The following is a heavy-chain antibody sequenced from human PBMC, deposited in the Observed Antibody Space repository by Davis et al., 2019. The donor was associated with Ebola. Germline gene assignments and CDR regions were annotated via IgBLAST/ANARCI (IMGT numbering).Heavy chain of an antibody. CDR1: GFTFSDYY. D-gene: IGHD1-1*01. CDR2: ISSSSSYT. V-gene: IGHV3-11*06. Sequence: GGSLRLSCAASGFTFSDYYMSWIRQAPEKGLEWVSYISSSSSYTNYADSVKGRFTISRDNAKNSLYLQMNSLRAEDTAVYYCARERPYNNPTYGHLNWFDPWGQGTLVTVSS. CDR3: ARERPYNNPTYGHLNWFDP. J-gene: IGHJ5*02.